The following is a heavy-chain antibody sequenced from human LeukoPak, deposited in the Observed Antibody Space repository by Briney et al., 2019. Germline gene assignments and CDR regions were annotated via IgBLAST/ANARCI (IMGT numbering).Heavy chain of an antibody. CDR3: ARDTPLYSSSWNNFDY. CDR1: GFTFSSYW. CDR2: IKQDGSEK. Sequence: GGSLRLSCAASGFTFSSYWMSWVRQAPGKGLEWVANIKQDGSEKYYVDSVKGRFTISTDNAKNSLYLQMNSLRDEDTAVYYCARDTPLYSSSWNNFDYWGQGTLVTVSS. V-gene: IGHV3-7*01. D-gene: IGHD6-13*01. J-gene: IGHJ4*02.